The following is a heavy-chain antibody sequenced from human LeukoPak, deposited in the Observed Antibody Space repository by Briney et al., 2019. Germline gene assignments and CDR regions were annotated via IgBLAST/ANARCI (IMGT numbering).Heavy chain of an antibody. Sequence: PGGSPRLSCAASGFTFSSYGMHWVRQAPGKGLEWVAFIRYDGSNKYYADSVKGRFTISRDNSKNTLYLQMNSLRAEDTAVYYCAKDWGYSSSSGRYYYYYYYVDVWGKGTTVTVSS. V-gene: IGHV3-30*02. CDR3: AKDWGYSSSSGRYYYYYYYVDV. D-gene: IGHD6-6*01. CDR2: IRYDGSNK. J-gene: IGHJ6*03. CDR1: GFTFSSYG.